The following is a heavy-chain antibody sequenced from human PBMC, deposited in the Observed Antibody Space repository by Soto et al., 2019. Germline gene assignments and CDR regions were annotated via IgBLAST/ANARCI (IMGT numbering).Heavy chain of an antibody. D-gene: IGHD6-13*01. V-gene: IGHV3-30*18. Sequence: GGSLRLSCEVSGFTFSTHGMHWVRQAPGKGLEWVAGTSYDGTNKYYARSVQGRFTISRENSMKTLYLQMNSLRTEDTAVYYCAKDLSGSRWYYDALDVWGQGTTVTVSS. CDR1: GFTFSTHG. J-gene: IGHJ6*02. CDR2: TSYDGTNK. CDR3: AKDLSGSRWYYDALDV.